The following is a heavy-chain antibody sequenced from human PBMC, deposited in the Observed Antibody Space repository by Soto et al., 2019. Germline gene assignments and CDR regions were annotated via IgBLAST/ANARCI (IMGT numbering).Heavy chain of an antibody. D-gene: IGHD2-2*01. V-gene: IGHV1-18*01. CDR3: ARTTIVVVPAAMSG. Sequence: ASVKVSCKASGYTFTSYGISWVRQAPGQGLEWMGWISAYNGNTNYAQKLQGRVTMTTDTSTSTAYMELRSLRSDDTAVYYCARTTIVVVPAAMSGWGQGTLVTVS. CDR1: GYTFTSYG. J-gene: IGHJ4*02. CDR2: ISAYNGNT.